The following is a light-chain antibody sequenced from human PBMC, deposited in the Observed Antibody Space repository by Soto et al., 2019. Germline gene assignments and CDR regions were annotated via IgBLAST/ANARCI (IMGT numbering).Light chain of an antibody. CDR1: QSVSRN. CDR2: GAS. CDR3: QQRSNWPLVT. V-gene: IGKV3-15*01. J-gene: IGKJ3*01. Sequence: EVVLTQSPATLSVSPGDRATLSCRASQSVSRNLAWYQQKPGQAPRLLIYGASTRATGVPARFSGSGSATEFTLSISSLQSEDVAVYYCQQRSNWPLVTFGPGTRVDVK.